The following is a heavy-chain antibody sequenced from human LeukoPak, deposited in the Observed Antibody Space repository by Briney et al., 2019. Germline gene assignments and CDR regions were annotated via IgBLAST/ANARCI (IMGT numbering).Heavy chain of an antibody. CDR1: GFTFSNYG. Sequence: GGSLRLSCAASGFTFSNYGMHWVRQAPGKGLEWVANIKQDGSEKYYVDSVKGQFTISRDNAKNSLYLQMNSLRAEDTAVYYCARGVDTTMAPADVWGKGTTVTVSS. CDR3: ARGVDTTMAPADV. V-gene: IGHV3-7*01. J-gene: IGHJ6*04. D-gene: IGHD5-18*01. CDR2: IKQDGSEK.